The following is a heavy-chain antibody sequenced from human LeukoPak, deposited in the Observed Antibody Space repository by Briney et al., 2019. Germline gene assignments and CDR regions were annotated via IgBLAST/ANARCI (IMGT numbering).Heavy chain of an antibody. CDR3: ARLGGYNLSRNAFDI. CDR2: AYFSGHK. Sequence: NSSETLSLTCTVSGGSVSSNAYYWGWIRQTPGKGLEWIGNAYFSGHKHYNPSLKSRVTIFVDTSKNEFSLKLSSVTAADTAVYYCARLGGYNLSRNAFDIWGRGTLVTVSS. CDR1: GGSVSSNAYY. J-gene: IGHJ3*02. D-gene: IGHD5-24*01. V-gene: IGHV4-39*01.